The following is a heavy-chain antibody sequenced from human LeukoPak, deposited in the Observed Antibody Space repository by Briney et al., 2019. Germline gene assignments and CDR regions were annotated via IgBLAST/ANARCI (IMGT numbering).Heavy chain of an antibody. Sequence: SETLSLTCTVSGGSISSYYWSWIRQPAGKGLEWIGRIYTSGSTNYNPSLKSRVTMSVDTSKNQFSLKLSSVTAADTAVYYCARDPTFPDVAAADEWFDPWGQGTLVTVSS. CDR3: ARDPTFPDVAAADEWFDP. CDR2: IYTSGST. J-gene: IGHJ5*02. D-gene: IGHD6-13*01. V-gene: IGHV4-4*07. CDR1: GGSISSYY.